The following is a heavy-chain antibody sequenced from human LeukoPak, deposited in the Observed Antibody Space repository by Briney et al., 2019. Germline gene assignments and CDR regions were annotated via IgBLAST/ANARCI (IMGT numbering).Heavy chain of an antibody. V-gene: IGHV3-74*01. CDR2: INDDGSTT. D-gene: IGHD3-22*01. CDR3: WQGGYFDY. Sequence: PGGSLRLSCAASGFTFNSYWMHWVRQAPGKGLVWVSRINDDGSTTSYADSVKGRFTISRDNAKNTLYLQMNSLRAKDTAVYYCWQGGYFDYWGQGALVTVSS. CDR1: GFTFNSYW. J-gene: IGHJ4*02.